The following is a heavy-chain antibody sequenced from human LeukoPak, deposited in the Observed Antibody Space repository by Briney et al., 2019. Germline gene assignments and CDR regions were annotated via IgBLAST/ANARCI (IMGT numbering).Heavy chain of an antibody. Sequence: SETLSLTCTVSGGSISSYYWSWIRQPPGKGLEWIGYIYYSGSTNYNPSLKSRVTISVDTSKNQFSLKLSSVTAADTAVYYCARARAREMATISSAFDIWGQGTMVTVSS. CDR1: GGSISSYY. D-gene: IGHD5-24*01. J-gene: IGHJ3*02. CDR3: ARARAREMATISSAFDI. V-gene: IGHV4-59*01. CDR2: IYYSGST.